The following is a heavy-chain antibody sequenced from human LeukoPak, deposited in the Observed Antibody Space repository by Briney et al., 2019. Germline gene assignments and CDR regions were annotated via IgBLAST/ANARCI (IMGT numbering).Heavy chain of an antibody. Sequence: ASVKVSCKASGYTLTGYYMHWVRQAPGQGLEWMGWINPNSGGTNYAQKFQGRVTMTRDTSISTAYMELSRLRSDDTAVYYCASLSDCSSTSCYLLYYYGMDVWGQGTTVTVSS. V-gene: IGHV1-2*02. D-gene: IGHD2-2*01. CDR3: ASLSDCSSTSCYLLYYYGMDV. J-gene: IGHJ6*02. CDR1: GYTLTGYY. CDR2: INPNSGGT.